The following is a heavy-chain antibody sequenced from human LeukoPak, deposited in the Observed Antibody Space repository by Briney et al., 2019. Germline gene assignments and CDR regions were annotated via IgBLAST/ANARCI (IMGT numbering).Heavy chain of an antibody. CDR2: IFYSGST. D-gene: IGHD3-10*01. Sequence: PSETLSLTCTVSGGSISSSSYYWGWIRQPPGKGLEWIGSIFYSGSTYYNPSLKSRVTISVDTSKNQFSLKLSSVTAADTAVYYCARHLIYGSGSYCDYWGQGTLVTVSS. CDR1: GGSISSSSYY. V-gene: IGHV4-39*01. CDR3: ARHLIYGSGSYCDY. J-gene: IGHJ4*02.